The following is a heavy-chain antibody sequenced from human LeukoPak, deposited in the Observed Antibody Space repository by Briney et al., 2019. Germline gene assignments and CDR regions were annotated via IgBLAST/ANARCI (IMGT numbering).Heavy chain of an antibody. J-gene: IGHJ4*02. Sequence: PGGTLRLSCAASGFTFSNYGMNWVRQAPGKGLEWVSALSSSGGSTYYADSVKGRFTISRDNSKNTLYLQMNSLRAEDTAVYYCARDRVGAIPSSFSDYWGQGTLVTVSS. CDR2: LSSSGGST. CDR1: GFTFSNYG. D-gene: IGHD1-26*01. V-gene: IGHV3-23*01. CDR3: ARDRVGAIPSSFSDY.